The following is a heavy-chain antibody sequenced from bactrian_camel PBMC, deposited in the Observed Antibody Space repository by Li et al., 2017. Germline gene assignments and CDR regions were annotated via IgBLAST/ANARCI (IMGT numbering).Heavy chain of an antibody. V-gene: IGHV3S1*01. Sequence: HVQLVESGGGSVQAGESLRLACLTSGAASSSNCVAWFRQAPGKEREGVAAIVTSRGTTWYTGSVKGQFTISQDNAKNAVYLQMISLSPEDTAMYYCAAAWYAYCSGSWGSGGSVHETPFPYWGQGTQVTVS. J-gene: IGHJ4*01. D-gene: IGHD3*01. CDR2: IVTSRGTT. CDR1: GAASSSNC. CDR3: AAAWYAYCSGSWGSGGSVHETPFPY.